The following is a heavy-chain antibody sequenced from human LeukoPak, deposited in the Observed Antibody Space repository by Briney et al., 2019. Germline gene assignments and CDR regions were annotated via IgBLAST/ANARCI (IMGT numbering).Heavy chain of an antibody. Sequence: GASVKVSCTASGYTFTSYAMHWVRQAPGQRLEWMGWINAGNGNTKYSQKFQGRVTITRDTSASTAYMELSSLRSEDTAVYYCARDRGYSYASFDYWGQGTLVTVSS. CDR2: INAGNGNT. D-gene: IGHD5-18*01. J-gene: IGHJ4*02. CDR1: GYTFTSYA. CDR3: ARDRGYSYASFDY. V-gene: IGHV1-3*01.